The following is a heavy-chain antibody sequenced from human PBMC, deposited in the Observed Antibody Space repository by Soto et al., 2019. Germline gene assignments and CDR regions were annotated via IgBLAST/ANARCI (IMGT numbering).Heavy chain of an antibody. V-gene: IGHV3-23*01. D-gene: IGHD4-17*01. CDR1: GFTFSSYA. Sequence: PGGSLRLSCAASGFTFSSYAMSWVRQAPGKGLEWVSAISGSGGSTYYADSVKGRFTISRDNSKNTLYLQMNSLRAEDTAVYYCAKDRGDYGYYYGMDVRGQGTTVTVSS. CDR2: ISGSGGST. CDR3: AKDRGDYGYYYGMDV. J-gene: IGHJ6*02.